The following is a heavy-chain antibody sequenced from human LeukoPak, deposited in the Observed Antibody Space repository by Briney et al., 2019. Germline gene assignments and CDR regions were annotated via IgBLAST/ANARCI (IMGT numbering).Heavy chain of an antibody. J-gene: IGHJ4*02. Sequence: GGSLRLSCAASGFTFSSCAMSWVRQAPGKGLEWVSTIIDSGNSIYYADSAEGRFTISRDNSKNTLYLQMNSLRAGDTAVYYCARDRGLFTYSSGYYYFDYWGQGTLVTVSS. V-gene: IGHV3-23*01. D-gene: IGHD6-25*01. CDR3: ARDRGLFTYSSGYYYFDY. CDR2: IIDSGNSI. CDR1: GFTFSSCA.